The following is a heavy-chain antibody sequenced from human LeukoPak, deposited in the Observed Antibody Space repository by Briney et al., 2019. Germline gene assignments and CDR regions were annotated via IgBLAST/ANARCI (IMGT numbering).Heavy chain of an antibody. Sequence: GGSLRLSCAASGFTFSSYAMSLVRQAPGKGLEWVSAISGSGGSTYYADSVKGRFTISRDNSKNTLYLQMNSLRAEDTAVYYCAKLYDSSGYYYHPDYWGQGTLVTVSS. V-gene: IGHV3-23*01. CDR3: AKLYDSSGYYYHPDY. J-gene: IGHJ4*02. CDR1: GFTFSSYA. CDR2: ISGSGGST. D-gene: IGHD3-22*01.